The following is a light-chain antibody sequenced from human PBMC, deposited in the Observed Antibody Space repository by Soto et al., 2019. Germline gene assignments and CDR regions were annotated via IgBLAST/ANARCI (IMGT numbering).Light chain of an antibody. CDR1: QSVRSSY. J-gene: IGKJ1*01. Sequence: EIVLTQSPGTLSLCPGDRATLSCRASQSVRSSYLAWYQQKPGQAPRLLIYGASNRATGIPDRFSGSGSGTDFTLTISRLEPEDFAVYYCQQYGSSGTFGQGTKVDIK. CDR3: QQYGSSGT. V-gene: IGKV3-20*01. CDR2: GAS.